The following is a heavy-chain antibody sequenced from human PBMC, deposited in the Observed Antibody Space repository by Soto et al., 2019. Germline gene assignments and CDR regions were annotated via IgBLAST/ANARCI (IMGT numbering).Heavy chain of an antibody. J-gene: IGHJ5*02. V-gene: IGHV4-38-2*02. D-gene: IGHD2-8*01. CDR1: SYSISSGFF. CDR2: IYHTGDT. CDR3: ARDTNSLDL. Sequence: SETLSLTCVVSSYSISSGFFWAWIRQPPGKWLEWVGSIYHTGDTHYNPSLRSQVSMSVDTSKNHFSLRLTYLTAADTAVYFCARDTNSLDLWGQGILVTVFS.